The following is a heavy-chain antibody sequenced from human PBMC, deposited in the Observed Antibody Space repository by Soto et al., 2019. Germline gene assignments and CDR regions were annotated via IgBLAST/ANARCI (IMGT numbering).Heavy chain of an antibody. D-gene: IGHD3-10*01. V-gene: IGHV3-9*01. CDR1: GFTFDDYA. J-gene: IGHJ4*02. Sequence: SLRLSCAASGFTFDDYAMHWVRQAPGKGLEWVSGISWNSGSIGYADSVKGRFTISRDNAKNSLYLQMNSLRAEDTALYYCAKDMVRGVIITGFDYWGQGTLVTVSS. CDR2: ISWNSGSI. CDR3: AKDMVRGVIITGFDY.